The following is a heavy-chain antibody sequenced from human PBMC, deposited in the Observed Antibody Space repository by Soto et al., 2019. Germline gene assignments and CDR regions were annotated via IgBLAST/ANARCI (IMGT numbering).Heavy chain of an antibody. J-gene: IGHJ6*02. CDR1: GFTFSSYA. CDR3: ARDPIGGAYYYYGMDV. Sequence: PGGSLRLSCAASGFTFSSYAMHWVRQAPGKGLEWVAVISYDGSNKYYADSVKGRFTISRDNSKNTLYLQMNSLRAEDTAVYYCARDPIGGAYYYYGMDVWGQGTTVTVSS. D-gene: IGHD3-10*01. CDR2: ISYDGSNK. V-gene: IGHV3-30-3*01.